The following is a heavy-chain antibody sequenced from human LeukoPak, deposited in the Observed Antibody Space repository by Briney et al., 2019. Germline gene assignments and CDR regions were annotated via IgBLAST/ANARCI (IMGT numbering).Heavy chain of an antibody. D-gene: IGHD3-22*01. J-gene: IGHJ4*02. CDR2: INHNGIT. V-gene: IGHV4-34*01. CDR1: GDSISSYY. CDR3: ARGLGARSGYGFDY. Sequence: PSETLSLTCTVSGDSISSYYWSWIRQTPGKGLEWIGEINHNGITNYNPSLKGRVTISIGTSKNQFSLKLTSVTAADTAMYYCARGLGARSGYGFDYWGQGTLVTVSS.